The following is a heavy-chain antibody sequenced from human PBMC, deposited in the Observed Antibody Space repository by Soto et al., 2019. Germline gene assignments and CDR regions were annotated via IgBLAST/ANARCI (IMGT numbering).Heavy chain of an antibody. D-gene: IGHD3-22*01. CDR1: GASIRSGNYY. V-gene: IGHV4-30-4*01. J-gene: IGHJ3*02. CDR3: AIGKQVEDDYDKNDAFDI. Sequence: SETLSPTWTVSGASIRSGNYYWYWVRQPPGKGLEWIGYIYYSGSTYYNPSLKSRGTISVDTAKNKFSLKLSSVTAADTAAYQCAIGKQVEDDYDKNDAFDIWGQGTMVTVSS. CDR2: IYYSGST.